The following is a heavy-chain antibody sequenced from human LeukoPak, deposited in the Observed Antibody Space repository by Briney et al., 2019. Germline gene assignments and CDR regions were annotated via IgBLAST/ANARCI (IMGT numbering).Heavy chain of an antibody. J-gene: IGHJ6*04. CDR1: GFTFSSYW. D-gene: IGHD3-10*02. Sequence: GGSLRLSCAASGFTFSSYWMHWVRQAPGKGLVWVSGISGSGGSTYYADSVKGRFTISRDNSKNTLYLQMNSLRAEDTAVYYCAELGITMIGGVWGKGTTVTISS. CDR3: AELGITMIGGV. CDR2: ISGSGGST. V-gene: IGHV3-23*01.